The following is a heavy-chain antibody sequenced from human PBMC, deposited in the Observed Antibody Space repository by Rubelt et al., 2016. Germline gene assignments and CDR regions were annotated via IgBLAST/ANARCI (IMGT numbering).Heavy chain of an antibody. D-gene: IGHD4-17*01. J-gene: IGHJ1*01. CDR3: AKPARLDYGINAEYFQH. V-gene: IGHV3-23*01. Sequence: EVQLLESGGGLVQHGGSLRLSCAASGFTFSSYAMSWVRQAPGKGLKGVSAISGSGGSTSYAESVKGRFNIARDNSKNTLYLQMNSLRAEDTAVYYCAKPARLDYGINAEYFQHWGQGTLVTVSS. CDR1: GFTFSSYA. CDR2: ISGSGGST.